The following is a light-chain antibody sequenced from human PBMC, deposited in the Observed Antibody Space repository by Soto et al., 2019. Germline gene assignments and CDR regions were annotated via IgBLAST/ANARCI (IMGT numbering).Light chain of an antibody. CDR3: CYSASSKTVV. CDR1: SSDVGRYNY. CDR2: DVT. J-gene: IGLJ2*01. V-gene: IGLV2-11*01. Sequence: QSALTQPASVSGSPGQSVTISCTGTSSDVGRYNYVSWYQHHPGKAPKLMIYDVTKRPSGVTDRFSGSKSGNTASLTISGLPAEDDAYYYCCYSASSKTVVFGGGTKLTVL.